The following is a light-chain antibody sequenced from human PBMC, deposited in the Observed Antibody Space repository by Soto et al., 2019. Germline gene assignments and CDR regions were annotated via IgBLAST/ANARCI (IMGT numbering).Light chain of an antibody. CDR1: QNIFTW. V-gene: IGKV1-5*03. CDR3: QQYSSYYS. Sequence: DIQMTQSPSTLSASIGDRVTITCRASQNIFTWLAWYQKKPGKAPTLLTYKASNLQSGVPSRFSVSGSGTELTLTIAGLQPDDFASYYCQQYSSYYSFGQGTKLEIK. J-gene: IGKJ2*03. CDR2: KAS.